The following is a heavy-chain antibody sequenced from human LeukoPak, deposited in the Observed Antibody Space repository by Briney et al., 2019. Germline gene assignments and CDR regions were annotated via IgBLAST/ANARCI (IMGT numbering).Heavy chain of an antibody. D-gene: IGHD2-15*01. CDR1: GGSSSSYY. J-gene: IGHJ6*03. CDR2: IHYTGST. V-gene: IGHV4-59*01. CDR3: ARDGCGGSCFHYYYYYMDV. Sequence: SETLSLACTVSGGSSSSYYWSWIRQSPGKGLECIGYIHYTGSTNYNPSLKSRVTISVETSKNQFSLKLKSVTAADTAVYYCARDGCGGSCFHYYYYYMDVWGKGTTVTISS.